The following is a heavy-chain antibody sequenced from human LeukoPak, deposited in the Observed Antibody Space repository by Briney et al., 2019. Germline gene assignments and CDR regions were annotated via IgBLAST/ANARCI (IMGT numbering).Heavy chain of an antibody. CDR3: ARGGVLARRAFDI. J-gene: IGHJ3*02. CDR1: GGSITSYY. Sequence: SETLSLTCTVSGGSITSYYWSWIRQPPGKGLEWIGYIYSSGGTNYNPSLKSRVTISVDTSKNQLSLKLISVTAADTAVYYCARGGVLARRAFDIWGQGTMVTVSS. V-gene: IGHV4-59*01. CDR2: IYSSGGT. D-gene: IGHD3-3*01.